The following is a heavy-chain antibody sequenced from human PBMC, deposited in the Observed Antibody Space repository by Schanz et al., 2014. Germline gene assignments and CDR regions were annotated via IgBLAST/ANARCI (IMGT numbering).Heavy chain of an antibody. CDR3: ARVLGGDEGLDQ. Sequence: EVQLVESGGGLIQPGGSLRLSCVASGFTVSSNYMTWVRQAPGKGLEWVANIKQDGSAKNYVDSVKGRFTISRDNPKNSLCLQMNSLRAEDTALYYCARVLGGDEGLDQWGQGTLVTVSS. CDR2: IKQDGSAK. CDR1: GFTVSSNY. J-gene: IGHJ4*02. V-gene: IGHV3-7*01. D-gene: IGHD4-17*01.